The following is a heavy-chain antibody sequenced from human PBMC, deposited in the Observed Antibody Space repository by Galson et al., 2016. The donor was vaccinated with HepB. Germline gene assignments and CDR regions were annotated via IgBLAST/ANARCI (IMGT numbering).Heavy chain of an antibody. CDR3: AKELGVFDAFDI. V-gene: IGHV3-30*18. Sequence: SLRLSCAASGFSFSDFGMHWVRQAPGKGLEWVAAISFNGGTNKRAEPLKGRFSISRDNSKNTLYLEMSSLSADDTAVYYCAKELGVFDAFDIWGQGTTVTVSS. CDR2: ISFNGGTN. D-gene: IGHD3-3*02. CDR1: GFSFSDFG. J-gene: IGHJ3*02.